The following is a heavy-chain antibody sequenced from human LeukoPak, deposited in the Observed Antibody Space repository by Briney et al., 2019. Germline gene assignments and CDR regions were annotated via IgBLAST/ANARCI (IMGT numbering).Heavy chain of an antibody. V-gene: IGHV4-39*07. D-gene: IGHD3-10*01. J-gene: IGHJ5*02. CDR1: GGSISSSSYY. CDR2: IYYSGST. CDR3: ARTYYYGSGSYHP. Sequence: SETLSLTCTVSGGSISSSSYYWGWIRQPPGKGLEWIGNIYYSGSTYYNPSLKSRVTISVDTSKNQFSLKLSSVTAADTAVYYCARTYYYGSGSYHPWGQGTLVTVSS.